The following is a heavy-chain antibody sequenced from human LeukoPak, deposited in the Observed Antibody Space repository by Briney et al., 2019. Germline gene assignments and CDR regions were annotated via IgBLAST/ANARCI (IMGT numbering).Heavy chain of an antibody. V-gene: IGHV3-66*01. J-gene: IGHJ6*02. CDR3: ARDKDSETYYYGMDV. CDR1: GGSFSGYY. CDR2: IYSGGST. D-gene: IGHD5-18*01. Sequence: ETLSLTCAVYGGSFSGYYMSWVRQAPGRGLEWVSVIYSGGSTYYADSVKGRFTISRDNSKNTLYLQMNSLRAEDTAVYYCARDKDSETYYYGMDVWGQGTTVTVSS.